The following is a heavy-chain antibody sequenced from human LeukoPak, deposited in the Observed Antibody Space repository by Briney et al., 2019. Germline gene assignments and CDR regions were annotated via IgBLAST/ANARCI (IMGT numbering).Heavy chain of an antibody. Sequence: PSETLSLNCTVSGGSISSYYWSWIRQPPGKGLEWIGYIYYSGSTNYNPSLKSRVTISVDTSKNQFSLKLSSLTAADTAVYYCARVSYGSGSYVDYWGQGTLVTVSS. J-gene: IGHJ4*02. CDR2: IYYSGST. D-gene: IGHD3-10*01. V-gene: IGHV4-59*01. CDR3: ARVSYGSGSYVDY. CDR1: GGSISSYY.